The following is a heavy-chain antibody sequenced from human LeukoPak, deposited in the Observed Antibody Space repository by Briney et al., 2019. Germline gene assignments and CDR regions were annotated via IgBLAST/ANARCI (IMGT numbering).Heavy chain of an antibody. CDR1: GGTFSSYA. D-gene: IGHD3-3*01. V-gene: IGHV1-69*05. CDR2: IIPIFGTA. CDR3: ARVMSYYDFWSGYENWFDP. J-gene: IGHJ5*02. Sequence: SVKVSYKASGGTFSSYAISWVRQAPGQGLEWMGGIIPIFGTANYAQKFQGRVTITTDESTSTAYMELSSLRSEDTAVYYCARVMSYYDFWSGYENWFDPWGQGTLVTVSS.